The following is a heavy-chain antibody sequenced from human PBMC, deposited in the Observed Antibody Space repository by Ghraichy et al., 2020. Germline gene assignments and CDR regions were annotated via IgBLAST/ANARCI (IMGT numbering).Heavy chain of an antibody. Sequence: GGSLRLSCAASGFIFSIYIMNWVRQAPGKGLEWVSSISSSSSYIYYADSVKGRFTISRDNAKNSLYLQMNSLRAEDMAVYYCARVRRVVVAGTGTDAFDIWGQGTMVTVSS. V-gene: IGHV3-21*01. J-gene: IGHJ3*02. CDR3: ARVRRVVVAGTGTDAFDI. CDR2: ISSSSSYI. CDR1: GFIFSIYI. D-gene: IGHD2-15*01.